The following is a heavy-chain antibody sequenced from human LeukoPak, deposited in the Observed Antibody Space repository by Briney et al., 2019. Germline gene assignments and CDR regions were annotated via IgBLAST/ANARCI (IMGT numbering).Heavy chain of an antibody. CDR3: AKHCERYDGVWYFDY. CDR1: GFTFSSYA. V-gene: IGHV3-23*03. Sequence: GGSLRLPCAASGFTFSSYAMSWVRQAPGKGLEWVSVIKSGTSDTYYGDSVRGRFTISRDNSKNTLYLQMNSLRAEDTAVYYCAKHCERYDGVWYFDYWGLGTLVTVSS. D-gene: IGHD3-10*01. J-gene: IGHJ4*02. CDR2: IKSGTSDT.